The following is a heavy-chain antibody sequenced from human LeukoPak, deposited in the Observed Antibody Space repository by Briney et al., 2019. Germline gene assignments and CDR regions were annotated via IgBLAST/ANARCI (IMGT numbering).Heavy chain of an antibody. CDR3: VKDEGCWLHHGFDY. D-gene: IGHD2-21*01. CDR2: IQYDGSEK. CDR1: GFTFSSYG. Sequence: GGSLRLSCAVSGFTFSSYGMHWVRQAPGKGLEWVALIQYDGSEKYYADSVKGRFTMSRDNSKNTLYLQMNSPRTEDTAVYYCVKDEGCWLHHGFDYWGQGTLVTVSS. V-gene: IGHV3-30*02. J-gene: IGHJ4*02.